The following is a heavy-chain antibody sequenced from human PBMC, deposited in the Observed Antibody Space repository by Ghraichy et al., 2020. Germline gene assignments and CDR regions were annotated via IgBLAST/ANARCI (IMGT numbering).Heavy chain of an antibody. Sequence: SETLSLTCTVSGGSISSGGYYWSWTRQHPGKGLEWIGYIYYSGSTYYSPSLKSRVTISVDTSKNQFSLKLNSVTAADTAVYYCATLPRNYYDSSGYYSYWGQGTLVTVSS. CDR1: GGSISSGGYY. V-gene: IGHV4-31*03. J-gene: IGHJ4*02. CDR2: IYYSGST. D-gene: IGHD3-22*01. CDR3: ATLPRNYYDSSGYYSY.